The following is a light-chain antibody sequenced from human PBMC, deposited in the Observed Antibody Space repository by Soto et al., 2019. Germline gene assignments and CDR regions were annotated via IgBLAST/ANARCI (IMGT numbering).Light chain of an antibody. CDR1: QSISSR. J-gene: IGKJ1*01. Sequence: DIQMTQSPSTLSASIGDRVTITCRASQSISSRLAWFQQSPGKAPKLLIYDVSTLERGVPSRFSGSESETEFTLTISSLQPDDFATYYCQHYNGYSGFGQGTKVEMK. CDR3: QHYNGYSG. V-gene: IGKV1-5*01. CDR2: DVS.